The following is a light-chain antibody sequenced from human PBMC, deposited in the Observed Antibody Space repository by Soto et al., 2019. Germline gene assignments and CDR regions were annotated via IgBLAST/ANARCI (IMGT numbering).Light chain of an antibody. CDR3: ASWDDRLNGPV. V-gene: IGLV1-44*01. Sequence: QSVVTQPPSASGTPGQRVTISCSGSSSNIGSNPVNWYQQLPGTAPKLLIYGDDQRPSGVPDRFSGSKSGTSASLAISGLQPEDEVDYYCASWDDRLNGPVFGGGTKLTVL. CDR1: SSNIGSNP. J-gene: IGLJ3*02. CDR2: GDD.